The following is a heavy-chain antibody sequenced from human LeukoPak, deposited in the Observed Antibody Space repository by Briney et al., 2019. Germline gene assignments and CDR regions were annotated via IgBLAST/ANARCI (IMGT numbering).Heavy chain of an antibody. V-gene: IGHV1-69*13. CDR2: IIPIFGTA. CDR1: GYTFTGYY. Sequence: GASVKVSCKASGYTFTGYYMHWVRQAPGQGLEWMGGIIPIFGTANYAQKFQGRVTITADESTSTAYMELSSLRSEDTAVYYCARENVGDYSNNNWFDPWGQGTLVTVSS. D-gene: IGHD4-11*01. J-gene: IGHJ5*02. CDR3: ARENVGDYSNNNWFDP.